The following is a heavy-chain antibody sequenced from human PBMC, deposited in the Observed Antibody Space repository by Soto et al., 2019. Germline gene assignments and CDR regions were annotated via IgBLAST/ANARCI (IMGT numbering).Heavy chain of an antibody. J-gene: IGHJ4*02. Sequence: SETLSLTCTVSGGSISSGDYYWSWIRQPPGKGLEWIGYIYYSGSTYYNPSLKSRVTISVDTSKNQFSLKLSSVTAADTAVYYCARDNRSITSVYFDYWGQGTLVTVSS. V-gene: IGHV4-30-4*01. CDR2: IYYSGST. CDR1: GGSISSGDYY. D-gene: IGHD3-10*01. CDR3: ARDNRSITSVYFDY.